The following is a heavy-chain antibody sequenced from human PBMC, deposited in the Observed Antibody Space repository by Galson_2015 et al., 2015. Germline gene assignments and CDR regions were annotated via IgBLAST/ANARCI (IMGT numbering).Heavy chain of an antibody. J-gene: IGHJ4*02. Sequence: SLRLSCAASGFTFSSYAMSWVRQAPGKGLEWVSAISGSGGSTYYADSVKDRFTISRDNSKNTLYLQMNSLRAEDTAVYYCAKLPPSRYCSSTSCDDYFDYWGQGTLVTVSS. CDR1: GFTFSSYA. D-gene: IGHD2-2*01. CDR2: ISGSGGST. CDR3: AKLPPSRYCSSTSCDDYFDY. V-gene: IGHV3-23*01.